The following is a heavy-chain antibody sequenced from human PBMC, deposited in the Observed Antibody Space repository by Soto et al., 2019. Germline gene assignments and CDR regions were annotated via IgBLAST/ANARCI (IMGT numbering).Heavy chain of an antibody. V-gene: IGHV5-51*01. CDR1: GYTYTNYW. CDR2: LYPGDSDT. Sequence: PGESLKISCKASGYTYTNYWLGWVRQMPGKGLEWMGILYPGDSDTRYSPSFEGQDTISADKSITTAYLQWSSLRASDTAMYYCARLHSGTARPDYWGQGTQVTVSS. CDR3: ARLHSGTARPDY. D-gene: IGHD6-19*01. J-gene: IGHJ4*02.